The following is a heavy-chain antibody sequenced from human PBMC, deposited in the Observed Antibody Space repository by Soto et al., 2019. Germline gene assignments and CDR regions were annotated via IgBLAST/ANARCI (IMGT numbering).Heavy chain of an antibody. V-gene: IGHV4-30-4*01. CDR3: ARVRFLEWLSMPYYFDY. CDR2: IDYSGST. J-gene: IGHJ4*02. Sequence: SETLSLTCTVSGGSISSGDYYWSWIRQPPGKGLEWIGYIDYSGSTYYNPSLKSRVTISVDTSKNQFSLKLSSVTTADTAVYYCARVRFLEWLSMPYYFDYWGQGTLVTVSS. D-gene: IGHD3-3*01. CDR1: GGSISSGDYY.